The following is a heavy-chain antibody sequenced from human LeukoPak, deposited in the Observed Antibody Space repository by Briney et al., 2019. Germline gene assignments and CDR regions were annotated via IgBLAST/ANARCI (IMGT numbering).Heavy chain of an antibody. CDR2: IYYSGNT. Sequence: SETLSLTCTVSGASISSGDYYWSWIRRPPGKGLEWIGYIYYSGNTYYNPSLKSRVTISLDTSKNQFSLRLSSVTAADTAVYFCANYYDTSGYSNWGQGTLVTVSS. CDR1: GASISSGDYY. CDR3: ANYYDTSGYSN. V-gene: IGHV4-30-4*01. D-gene: IGHD3-22*01. J-gene: IGHJ4*02.